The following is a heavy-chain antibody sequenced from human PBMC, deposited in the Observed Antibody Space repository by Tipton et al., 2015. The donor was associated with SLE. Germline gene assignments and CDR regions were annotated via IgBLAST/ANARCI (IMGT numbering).Heavy chain of an antibody. CDR1: GYSFNYYW. CDR3: ARHDYADYIPY. CDR2: IHPADSDI. V-gene: IGHV5-51*01. D-gene: IGHD4-17*01. Sequence: QLVQSGAEVKKPGESLKISCKGSGYSFNYYWIGWVRQMPGKGLEWMGIIHPADSDIKYSPSFQGQVTLSADKSISTAYLQWSTLQASDTAMYFCARHDYADYIPYWGQGTLVTVSS. J-gene: IGHJ4*02.